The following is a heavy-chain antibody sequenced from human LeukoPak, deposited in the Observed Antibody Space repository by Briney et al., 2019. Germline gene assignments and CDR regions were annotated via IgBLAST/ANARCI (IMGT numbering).Heavy chain of an antibody. V-gene: IGHV3-23*01. CDR3: AKYCKLSGYYLGGYDY. CDR1: GFTFINYA. J-gene: IGHJ4*01. CDR2: ITSDEKT. D-gene: IGHD3-22*01. Sequence: GGSLRLSCAASGFTFINYAMGWVRRAPGKGLEWVSAITSDEKTFYADSVKGRFTISRDNSKNTLHLQMNSLRAEDTAVYYCAKYCKLSGYYLGGYDYWGHGTLVTVSS.